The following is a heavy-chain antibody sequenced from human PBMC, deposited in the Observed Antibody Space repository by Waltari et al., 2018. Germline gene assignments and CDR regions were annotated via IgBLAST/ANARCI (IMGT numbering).Heavy chain of an antibody. D-gene: IGHD1-7*01. J-gene: IGHJ3*02. CDR3: ARESSGELELHHDAFDI. Sequence: QVQLQESGPGLVKPSETLSLTCTVSGGPISSYYWSWIRQPPGKGLEWIGYIYYRGSTNYNPSLKSRVTISVDTSKNQFSLKLSSVTAADTAVYYCARESSGELELHHDAFDIWGQGTMVTVSS. CDR1: GGPISSYY. CDR2: IYYRGST. V-gene: IGHV4-59*01.